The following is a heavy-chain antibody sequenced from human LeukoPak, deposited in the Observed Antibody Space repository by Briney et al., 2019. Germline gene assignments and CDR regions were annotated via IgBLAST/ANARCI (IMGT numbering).Heavy chain of an antibody. V-gene: IGHV1-18*01. Sequence: ASVTVSCKASGHTFTNYGITWVRQAPGQGLEWMGWISAYFGNTVYAQKLQGRVTMTTDTSTSTAYMELRSLRSDDTAVYYCARDRDGSGDVFDPWGQGTLVIVSS. J-gene: IGHJ5*02. CDR1: GHTFTNYG. CDR2: ISAYFGNT. D-gene: IGHD3-10*01. CDR3: ARDRDGSGDVFDP.